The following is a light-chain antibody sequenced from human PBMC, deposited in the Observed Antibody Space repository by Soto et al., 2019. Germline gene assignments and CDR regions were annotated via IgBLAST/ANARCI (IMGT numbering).Light chain of an antibody. Sequence: QSVLTQPPSASGTPGQRVTISCSGSSSNIGSNYVYWYQQLPGTAPKLLIYRNNQRPSGVPDRFSGSKSGNTASLTISGLQGEDEADYYCCSFAGSYDVFGTGTKLTVL. V-gene: IGLV1-47*01. CDR2: RNN. J-gene: IGLJ1*01. CDR3: CSFAGSYDV. CDR1: SSNIGSNY.